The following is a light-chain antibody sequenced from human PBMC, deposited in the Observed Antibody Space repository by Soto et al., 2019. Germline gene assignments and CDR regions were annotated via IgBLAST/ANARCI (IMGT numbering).Light chain of an antibody. Sequence: IQMTQSPSSLSASVGDRVTITWRASQGIRNDLGWYQQKPGKAPKLLIFAASSLQSGVPSRFSGSRSGPDFTLTISSLQPEDFATYYCQQSYSSPPTFGQGTKVDIK. CDR3: QQSYSSPPT. CDR1: QGIRND. CDR2: AAS. V-gene: IGKV1-39*01. J-gene: IGKJ1*01.